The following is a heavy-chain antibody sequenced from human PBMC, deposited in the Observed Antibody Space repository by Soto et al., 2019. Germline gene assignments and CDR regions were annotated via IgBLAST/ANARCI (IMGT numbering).Heavy chain of an antibody. J-gene: IGHJ5*02. V-gene: IGHV4-39*01. CDR2: IYYSGST. Sequence: QLQLQESGPGLVKPSETLSLTCTVSGGSISSSSYYWGWIRQPPGKGLEWIGSIYYSGSTYYNPSLKSRVTISVDTSKNQFSLKLSSVTAADTAVYYCASRRSYLTGYYGAVFWFDPWGQGTLVTVSS. CDR1: GGSISSSSYY. D-gene: IGHD3-9*01. CDR3: ASRRSYLTGYYGAVFWFDP.